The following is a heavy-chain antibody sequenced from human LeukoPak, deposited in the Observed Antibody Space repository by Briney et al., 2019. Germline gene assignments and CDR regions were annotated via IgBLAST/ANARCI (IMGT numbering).Heavy chain of an antibody. CDR2: IYYSGST. D-gene: IGHD4-23*01. Sequence: SETLSLTCSVSGDSISSGGYYWSWIRQHPGKGLEWIGYIYYSGSTYYNPSLRGRVTISVDTSKNQFSLKLSSVTAADTAVYYCARDKGNDYGGNLVDYWGQGTLVTVSS. CDR3: ARDKGNDYGGNLVDY. J-gene: IGHJ4*02. CDR1: GDSISSGGYY. V-gene: IGHV4-31*03.